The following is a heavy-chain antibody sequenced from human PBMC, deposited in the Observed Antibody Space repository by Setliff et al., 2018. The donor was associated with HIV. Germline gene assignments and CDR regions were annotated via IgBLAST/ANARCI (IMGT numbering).Heavy chain of an antibody. CDR2: IYYTGNT. V-gene: IGHV4-4*07. CDR3: ARSIYGSGTYPLDI. CDR1: GDSISGYY. J-gene: IGHJ4*02. Sequence: SETLSLTCTSSGDSISGYYWSWIRQPAGKGLEWIGRIYYTGNTDYNPSLKSRVTMSMDTSKNQISLKLNSMTAADTAVYYCARSIYGSGTYPLDIWGPGILVTVSS. D-gene: IGHD3-10*01.